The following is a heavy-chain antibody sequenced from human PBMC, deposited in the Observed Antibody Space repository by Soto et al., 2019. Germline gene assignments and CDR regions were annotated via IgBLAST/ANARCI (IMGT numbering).Heavy chain of an antibody. V-gene: IGHV3-30-3*01. CDR2: ISYDGSNK. J-gene: IGHJ6*02. CDR3: ARVFSPDYYYGMDV. D-gene: IGHD3-3*01. Sequence: GRSLRLSCAASGFTFSSYAMHWVRQAPGKGLEWVAVISYDGSNKYYADSVKGRFTISRDNSKNTLYLQMNSLRAEDTAVYYCARVFSPDYYYGMDVWGQGTTVTVSS. CDR1: GFTFSSYA.